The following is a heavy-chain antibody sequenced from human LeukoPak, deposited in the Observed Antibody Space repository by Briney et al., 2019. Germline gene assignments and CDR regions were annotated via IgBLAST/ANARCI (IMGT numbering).Heavy chain of an antibody. J-gene: IGHJ4*02. V-gene: IGHV1-2*06. CDR2: INPNSGGT. Sequence: ASVKVSCKASGYTFTGYYIHWVRQAPGQGLEWMGRINPNSGGTNYAQKFQGRVTMTRETSISTAYMELSRLRSDDTAVYYCARRGGSYYYFDYWGQGTLVTVSS. D-gene: IGHD1-26*01. CDR1: GYTFTGYY. CDR3: ARRGGSYYYFDY.